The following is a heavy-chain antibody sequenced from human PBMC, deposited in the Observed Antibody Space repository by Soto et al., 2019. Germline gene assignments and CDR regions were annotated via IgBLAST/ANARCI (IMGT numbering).Heavy chain of an antibody. D-gene: IGHD3-22*01. J-gene: IGHJ6*03. CDR2: IYYSGST. CDR1: GGSISSSSYY. CDR3: ARLGGYQIPYYMDV. V-gene: IGHV4-39*01. Sequence: SETLSLTCTVSGGSISSSSYYWGWIRQPPGKGLEWIGSIYYSGSTYYNPSLKSRVTISVDTSKNQFSLKLSSVTAADTAVYYCARLGGYQIPYYMDVWGKGTTVTVSS.